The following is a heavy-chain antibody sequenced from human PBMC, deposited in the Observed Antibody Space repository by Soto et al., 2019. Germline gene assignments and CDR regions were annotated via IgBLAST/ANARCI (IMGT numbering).Heavy chain of an antibody. CDR1: GGTFSSYA. V-gene: IGHV1-69*13. J-gene: IGHJ6*02. Sequence: GASVKVSCKASGGTFSSYAISWVRQAPGQGLEWMGGIIPIFGTANYAQKFQGRVTITADESTSTAYMELSSLRSEDTAVYYCARSSIAARTRGYYYGMDVWGQGTTVTVSS. D-gene: IGHD6-6*01. CDR2: IIPIFGTA. CDR3: ARSSIAARTRGYYYGMDV.